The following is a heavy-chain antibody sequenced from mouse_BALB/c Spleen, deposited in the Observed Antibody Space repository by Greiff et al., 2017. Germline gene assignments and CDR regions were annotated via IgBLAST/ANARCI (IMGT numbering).Heavy chain of an antibody. V-gene: IGHV1-14*01. D-gene: IGHD2-2*01. CDR2: INPYNDGT. CDR3: AYGYDGGFDY. J-gene: IGHJ2*01. Sequence: VQLKQSGPELVKPGASVKISCKASGYTFPSYVMHWVKQKPGQGLEWIGYINPYNDGTKYNEKFKGKATLTSDKSSSTAYMELSSLTSEDSAVYYCAYGYDGGFDYWGQGTTLTVSS. CDR1: GYTFPSYV.